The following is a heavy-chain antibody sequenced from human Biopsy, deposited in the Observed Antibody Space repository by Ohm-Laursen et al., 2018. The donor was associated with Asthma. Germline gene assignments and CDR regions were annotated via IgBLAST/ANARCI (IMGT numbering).Heavy chain of an antibody. Sequence: TLSLTCRVSGGYTGSSDHHWAWIRQAPGKGLEWIGFVFWSGSTHYSRSLESRVSISIDTATNEFSMKLWSVTPADTAVYFCARVVSYGDIYFGIDVWGPGNTV. CDR2: VFWSGST. CDR1: GGYTGSSDHH. V-gene: IGHV4-30-4*01. CDR3: ARVVSYGDIYFGIDV. J-gene: IGHJ6*02. D-gene: IGHD4-17*01.